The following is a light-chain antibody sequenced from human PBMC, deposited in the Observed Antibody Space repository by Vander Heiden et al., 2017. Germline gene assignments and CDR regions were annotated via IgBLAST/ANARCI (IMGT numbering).Light chain of an antibody. CDR1: QSISSY. CDR2: AAS. J-gene: IGKJ1*01. CDR3: QQSYSTPPGT. Sequence: DIQMTQSPSSLSASVGDRVTITCRASQSISSYLNWYQQKPGKAPKLLIYAASSLQSGVPSRFSGSGSGTDFTLTISSLQPEDFATYFCQQSYSTPPGTFGQGTKVVIK. V-gene: IGKV1-39*01.